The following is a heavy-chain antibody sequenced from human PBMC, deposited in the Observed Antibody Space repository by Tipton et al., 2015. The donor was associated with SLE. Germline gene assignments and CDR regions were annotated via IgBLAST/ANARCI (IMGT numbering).Heavy chain of an antibody. Sequence: RSLRLSCAASGFTFSSYGMHWVRQAPGKGLEWVAVIWYDGSNKYYADSVKGRFTISRDNSKNTLYLQMNSLRAEDTAVYYCAKEKGYYWYFDLWGRGTLVTVSS. CDR1: GFTFSSYG. CDR2: IWYDGSNK. CDR3: AKEKGYYWYFDL. D-gene: IGHD3-22*01. J-gene: IGHJ2*01. V-gene: IGHV3-33*06.